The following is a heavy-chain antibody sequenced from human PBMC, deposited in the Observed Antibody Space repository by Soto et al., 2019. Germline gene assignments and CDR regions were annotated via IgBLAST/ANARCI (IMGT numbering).Heavy chain of an antibody. J-gene: IGHJ2*01. D-gene: IGHD4-17*01. CDR1: GFTFSSYT. CDR2: ISAGSSTI. CDR3: ATSLNTVTNWYFDL. Sequence: EVQLVESGGGLVQPGGSLRLSCAASGFTFSSYTMNWVRQAPGKGLEWISYISAGSSTIYYADSVKGRFTISRDNAKNSLYLQMNSLRAEDTAVYYCATSLNTVTNWYFDLWGRGTLVTVSS. V-gene: IGHV3-48*01.